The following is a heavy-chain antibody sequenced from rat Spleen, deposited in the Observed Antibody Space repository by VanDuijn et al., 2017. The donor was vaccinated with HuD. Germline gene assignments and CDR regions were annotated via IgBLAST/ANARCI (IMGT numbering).Heavy chain of an antibody. CDR2: TNKDSSTI. Sequence: EVQLVESGGGLVLPGRSLKLSCVASGFNFNDYWMGWVRQAPGKGLEWIGETNKDSSTINYTPSLKDKFTISRDSAQNTLYLQMSKLGSEDTAIYYCAREYTTDYYYFRLVMDAWGQGASVTVSS. J-gene: IGHJ4*01. V-gene: IGHV4-2*01. D-gene: IGHD1-6*01. CDR1: GFNFNDYW. CDR3: AREYTTDYYYFRLVMDA.